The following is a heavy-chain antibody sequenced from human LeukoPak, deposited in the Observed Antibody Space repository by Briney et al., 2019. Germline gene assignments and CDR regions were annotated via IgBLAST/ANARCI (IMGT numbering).Heavy chain of an antibody. CDR1: GFTFSNYW. D-gene: IGHD2-2*01. J-gene: IGHJ4*02. V-gene: IGHV3-7*01. CDR3: AGDPGYCSSTSCAPKGDY. Sequence: GGSLRLSCAASGFTFSNYWMSWVRPAPGKGLEWVARIDEDGSEKYYVDSVKGRFTISRDNAKNSLYLQMNSLRAEDTAVYYCAGDPGYCSSTSCAPKGDYWGQGTLVTVSS. CDR2: IDEDGSEK.